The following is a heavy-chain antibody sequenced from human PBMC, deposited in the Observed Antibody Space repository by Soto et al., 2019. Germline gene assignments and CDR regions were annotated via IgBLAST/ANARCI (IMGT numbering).Heavy chain of an antibody. CDR2: IFYSGST. J-gene: IGHJ4*02. Sequence: SETLSLTCTVSGGSISSSSYYWGWIRQPPGKGLEWIGSIFYSGSTYYNPSLKSRVTISVDTSKNQFSLKLSSVTAADTAVYYCARGRGQQLFPYWGQGTLVTVSS. V-gene: IGHV4-39*07. CDR3: ARGRGQQLFPY. CDR1: GGSISSSSYY. D-gene: IGHD6-13*01.